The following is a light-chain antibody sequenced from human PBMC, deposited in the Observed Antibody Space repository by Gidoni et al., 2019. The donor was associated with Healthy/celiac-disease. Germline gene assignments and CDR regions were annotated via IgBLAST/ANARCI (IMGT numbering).Light chain of an antibody. CDR1: QSISSY. CDR2: AAS. J-gene: IGKJ2*01. V-gene: IGKV1-39*01. CDR3: QQSYSTPYT. Sequence: DIQMNQSPSSLSASVGDRITITCRASQSISSYLNWYQQKPGKAPKLLIYAASSLQSGVPSRFSGSESGTDFTLTISSLQPENFATYYCQQSYSTPYTFGQXTKLEIK.